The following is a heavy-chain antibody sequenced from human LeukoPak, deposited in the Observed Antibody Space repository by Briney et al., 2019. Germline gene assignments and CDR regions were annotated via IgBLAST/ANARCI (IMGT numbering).Heavy chain of an antibody. Sequence: PGGSLRLSCAASGFTFSSYEMNWVRQAPGKGLEWVSYISSSGSTIYYADSVKGRFTISRDNSKNTLYLQMNSLRAEHTAVYYCAKGGSVNYYYYYMDVWGKGTTVTISS. V-gene: IGHV3-48*03. CDR2: ISSSGSTI. J-gene: IGHJ6*03. CDR3: AKGGSVNYYYYYMDV. D-gene: IGHD6-19*01. CDR1: GFTFSSYE.